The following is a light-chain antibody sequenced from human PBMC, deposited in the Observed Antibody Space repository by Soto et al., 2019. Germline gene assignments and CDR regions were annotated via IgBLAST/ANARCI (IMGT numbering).Light chain of an antibody. CDR3: QQYGNSPQT. CDR1: QSVSSSY. V-gene: IGKV3-20*01. CDR2: GAS. Sequence: EIVLTQSTGTLSFSPGERATLSCRASQSVSSSYLAWYQQKPGQAPRLLIYGASSRATGIPDRFSGSGSGTDFTLTISRLEPEDFAVYYCQQYGNSPQTFGQGTKVDIK. J-gene: IGKJ1*01.